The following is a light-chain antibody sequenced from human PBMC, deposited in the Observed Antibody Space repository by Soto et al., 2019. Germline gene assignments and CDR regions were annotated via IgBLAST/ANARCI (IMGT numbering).Light chain of an antibody. CDR2: DVS. J-gene: IGLJ2*01. CDR1: SSDIGADNY. Sequence: QSALTQPASVSGSPGQSITISCTGTSSDIGADNYVSGYQQHPGKAPKLMIYDVSYRPSGISNRFSGSKSGNTASLTISGLQAEDEADYYCSSYTSSSTRVFGGGTKLTVL. CDR3: SSYTSSSTRV. V-gene: IGLV2-14*03.